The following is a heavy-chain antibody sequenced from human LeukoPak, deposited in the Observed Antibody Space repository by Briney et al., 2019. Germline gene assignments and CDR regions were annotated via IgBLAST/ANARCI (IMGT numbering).Heavy chain of an antibody. D-gene: IGHD5-12*01. CDR1: GFTVSSNY. CDR3: AREGGYGGVFDY. CDR2: IKQDGSEK. J-gene: IGHJ4*02. V-gene: IGHV3-7*05. Sequence: PGGSLRLSCAASGFTVSSNYMTWVRQAPGKGLEWVANIKQDGSEKYYVGSVKGRFTISRDNTKNSLYLQMNSLRAEDTAVYYCAREGGYGGVFDYWGQGTLVTVSS.